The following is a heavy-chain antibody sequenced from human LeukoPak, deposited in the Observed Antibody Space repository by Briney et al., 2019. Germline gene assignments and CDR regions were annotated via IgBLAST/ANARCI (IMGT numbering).Heavy chain of an antibody. CDR1: GGSISSYY. V-gene: IGHV4-59*08. J-gene: IGHJ4*02. Sequence: SETLSLTCTVSGGSISSYYWSWIRQPPGKGLEWIGYIYYSGSTSYNPSLKSRVTISVDTSKNQFSLKLSSVTAADTAVYYCARLVDRQQLVDWGQGTLVTVSS. CDR3: ARLVDRQQLVD. D-gene: IGHD6-13*01. CDR2: IYYSGST.